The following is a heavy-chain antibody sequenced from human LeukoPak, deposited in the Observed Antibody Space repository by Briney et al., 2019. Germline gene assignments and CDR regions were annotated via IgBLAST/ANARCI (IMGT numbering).Heavy chain of an antibody. CDR3: ARTYYYGSGNQFDY. J-gene: IGHJ4*02. V-gene: IGHV4-4*02. D-gene: IGHD3-10*01. Sequence: SGTLSPTCAVSGGSISSSNWWSWVRQPPGKGLEWIGEIYHSGSTNYNPSLKSRVPISVDKSKNQFSLKLNSVTAADTAVYYCARTYYYGSGNQFDYWGQGTLVTVSS. CDR2: IYHSGST. CDR1: GGSISSSNW.